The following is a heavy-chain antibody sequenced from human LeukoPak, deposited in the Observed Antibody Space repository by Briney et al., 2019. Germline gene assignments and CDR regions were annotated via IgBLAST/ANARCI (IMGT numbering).Heavy chain of an antibody. CDR3: ARAPQEVEGAFDI. J-gene: IGHJ3*02. CDR1: GYTFTSYY. V-gene: IGHV1-46*01. CDR2: INPSGGST. Sequence: ASVKVSCKASGYTFTSYYIHWVRQAPGQGLEWMGLINPSGGSTSYAQKFQGRVTMTRDTSTSTVYMELSSLRSEDTAVYYCARAPQEVEGAFDIWGQGTMVTVSS.